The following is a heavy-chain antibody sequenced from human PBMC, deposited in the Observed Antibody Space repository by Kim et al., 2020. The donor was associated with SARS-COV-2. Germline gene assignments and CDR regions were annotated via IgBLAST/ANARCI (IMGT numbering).Heavy chain of an antibody. CDR2: ISSSSSTI. CDR1: GFTFSSYS. Sequence: GGSLRLSCAASGFTFSSYSMNWVRQAPGKGLEWVSYISSSSSTIYYADSVKGRFTISRDNAKNSLYLQMNSLRDEDTAVYYCARDAPGYGGYYYYGMDVWGQGTTVTVSS. J-gene: IGHJ6*02. D-gene: IGHD4-17*01. V-gene: IGHV3-48*02. CDR3: ARDAPGYGGYYYYGMDV.